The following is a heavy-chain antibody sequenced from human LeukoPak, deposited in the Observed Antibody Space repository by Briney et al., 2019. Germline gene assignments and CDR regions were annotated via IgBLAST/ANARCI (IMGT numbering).Heavy chain of an antibody. CDR1: GFTFSNYW. CDR2: ISGSGGST. Sequence: GGSLRLSCAASGFTFSNYWMHWVRQAPGKGLEWVSAISGSGGSTYYADSVKGRFTISRDNSKNTLYLQMNSLRAEDTAVYYCAKASGWDYYYFDYWGQGTLVTVSS. D-gene: IGHD6-19*01. J-gene: IGHJ4*02. V-gene: IGHV3-23*01. CDR3: AKASGWDYYYFDY.